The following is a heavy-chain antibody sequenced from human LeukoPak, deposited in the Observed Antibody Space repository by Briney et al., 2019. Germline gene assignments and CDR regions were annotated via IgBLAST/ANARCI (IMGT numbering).Heavy chain of an antibody. CDR2: IYDSGST. CDR1: GGSISSYY. D-gene: IGHD2-21*02. Sequence: SETLSLTCTVSGGSISSYYWSWLRQPPGKGLEWIGYIYDSGSTNYNPSLKSRVTISVDTSKNQFSLKLSSVTAADTAVYYCARASVTYYYYYYMDVWGKGTTVTVSS. V-gene: IGHV4-59*01. CDR3: ARASVTYYYYYYMDV. J-gene: IGHJ6*03.